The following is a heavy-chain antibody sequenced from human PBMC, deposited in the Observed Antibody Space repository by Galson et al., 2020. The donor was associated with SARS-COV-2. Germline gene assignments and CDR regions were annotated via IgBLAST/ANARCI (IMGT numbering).Heavy chain of an antibody. D-gene: IGHD2-15*01. CDR3: ARAPVAAPDWYFDL. CDR1: GFTVSSNY. CDR2: IYSGGST. V-gene: IGHV3-66*01. Sequence: TGGSLRLSCAASGFTVSSNYMSWVRQAPGKGLEWVSVIYSGGSTYYADSVKGRFTISRDNSKNTLYLQMNSLRAEDTAVYYCARAPVAAPDWYFDLWGRGTLVTVSS. J-gene: IGHJ2*01.